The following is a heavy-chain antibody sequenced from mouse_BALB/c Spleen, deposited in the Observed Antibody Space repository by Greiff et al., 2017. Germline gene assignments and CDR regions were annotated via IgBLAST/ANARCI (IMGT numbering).Heavy chain of an antibody. D-gene: IGHD2-10*01. V-gene: IGHV1S126*01. J-gene: IGHJ2*01. Sequence: VQLQQSGPQLVRPGASVKISCKASGYSFTSYWMHWVKQRPGQGLEWIGMIDPSDSETRLNQKFKDKATLTVDKSSSTAYMQLSSPTSEDSAVYYCARSYYGNYLDYWGQGTTLTVSS. CDR2: IDPSDSET. CDR3: ARSYYGNYLDY. CDR1: GYSFTSYW.